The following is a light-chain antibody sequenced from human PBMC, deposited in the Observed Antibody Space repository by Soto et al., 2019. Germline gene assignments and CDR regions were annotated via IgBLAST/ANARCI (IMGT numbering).Light chain of an antibody. V-gene: IGLV2-8*01. CDR2: DVI. Sequence: QSALTQPPSASGSPGRSVTISCTGTSSDVGGYDYVSWYQQYPGKAPKLMIYDVIKRPSGVPDRFSGSKSGNTASLTVSGLQAEDEADYYCSSYGGNNNVLFGGGTKLTVL. CDR3: SSYGGNNNVL. J-gene: IGLJ2*01. CDR1: SSDVGGYDY.